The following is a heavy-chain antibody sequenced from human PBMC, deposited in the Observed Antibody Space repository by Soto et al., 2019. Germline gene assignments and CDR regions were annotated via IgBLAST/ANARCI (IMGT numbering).Heavy chain of an antibody. CDR2: IYYSGST. CDR1: GGSISSGGYY. J-gene: IGHJ3*02. V-gene: IGHV4-31*11. D-gene: IGHD3-22*01. CDR3: ARGPSYYYDSSGYPTVRAFDI. Sequence: SETLSLTCAVSGGSISSGGYYWSWIRQHPGKGLEWIGYIYYSGSTYYNPSLKSRVTISVDTSKNQFSLKLGSVTAADTVVYYCARGPSYYYDSSGYPTVRAFDIWGQGTMVTVSS.